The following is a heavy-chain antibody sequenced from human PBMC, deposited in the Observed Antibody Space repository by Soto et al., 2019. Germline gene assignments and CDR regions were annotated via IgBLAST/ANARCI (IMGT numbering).Heavy chain of an antibody. D-gene: IGHD3-9*01. CDR2: IKSKTDGVTT. J-gene: IGHJ3*02. Sequence: GSRRLSCAAAGFSLSNAWMSWVRQAPGKGLEGVGRIKSKTDGVTTDYAAPVKGRFTISRDDSKNTLYLQMNRLKTEDTAVYYCTTGENLDWPQVFRNDAFDSWGQGTMVTVSS. CDR3: TTGENLDWPQVFRNDAFDS. V-gene: IGHV3-15*01. CDR1: GFSLSNAW.